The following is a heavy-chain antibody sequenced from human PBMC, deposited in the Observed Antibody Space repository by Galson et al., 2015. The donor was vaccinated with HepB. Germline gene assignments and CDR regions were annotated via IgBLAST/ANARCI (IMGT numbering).Heavy chain of an antibody. Sequence: SETLSLTCTVSGGSISSYYWSWIRQPPGKGLEWIGYIYYSGSTNYNPSLKSRVTISVDTSKNQFSLKLSSVTAADTAVYYCARQRHYYDSSGYLTYWYFDLWGRGTLVTVSS. CDR2: IYYSGST. J-gene: IGHJ2*01. CDR3: ARQRHYYDSSGYLTYWYFDL. CDR1: GGSISSYY. D-gene: IGHD3-22*01. V-gene: IGHV4-59*08.